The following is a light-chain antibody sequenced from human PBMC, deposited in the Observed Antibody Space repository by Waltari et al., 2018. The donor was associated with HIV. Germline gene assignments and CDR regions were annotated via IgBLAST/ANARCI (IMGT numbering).Light chain of an antibody. Sequence: QPGLTQPPSVSKGLRQPATLTCPGHSTTVANQAANWLQQHQGHPPKLLSYGNNDRPSGISERLSASRAGNTASLTITGLQPEDEADYYCSAWDSSLSAWVFGGGTKLTVL. CDR1: STTVANQA. CDR2: GNN. CDR3: SAWDSSLSAWV. V-gene: IGLV10-54*01. J-gene: IGLJ3*02.